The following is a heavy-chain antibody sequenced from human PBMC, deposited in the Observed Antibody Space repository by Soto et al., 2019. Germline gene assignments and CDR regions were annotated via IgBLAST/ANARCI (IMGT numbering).Heavy chain of an antibody. D-gene: IGHD3-10*01. CDR2: IIPIFGTA. Sequence: AASVKVSCKASGGTFSSYAISWVRQAPGQGFEWMGGIIPIFGTANYAQKFQGRVTITADESTSTAYMELSSLRSEDTAVYYCAIVLLWFGEPDDNYYYGMDVWGQGTTVTVSS. V-gene: IGHV1-69*13. CDR1: GGTFSSYA. CDR3: AIVLLWFGEPDDNYYYGMDV. J-gene: IGHJ6*02.